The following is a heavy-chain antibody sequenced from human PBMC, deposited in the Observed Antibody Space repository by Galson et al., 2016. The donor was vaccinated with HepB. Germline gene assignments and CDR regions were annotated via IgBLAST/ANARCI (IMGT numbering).Heavy chain of an antibody. CDR2: IYPGDSHT. CDR3: ARQLAGYSFGDY. V-gene: IGHV5-51*01. J-gene: IGHJ4*02. CDR1: GYSFTSYW. Sequence: QSGAEVKKPGESLKTSCKGSGYSFTSYWIGWVRQMPGKGLEWMGIIYPGDSHTKYSPTFQGQVNISADKSISTAYLQWNSLKASDTAMYYCARQLAGYSFGDYWGQGTLVTVSS. D-gene: IGHD5-18*01.